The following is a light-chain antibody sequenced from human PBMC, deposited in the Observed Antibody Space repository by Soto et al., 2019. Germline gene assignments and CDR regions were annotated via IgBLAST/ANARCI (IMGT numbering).Light chain of an antibody. J-gene: IGKJ1*01. CDR2: GAS. CDR1: QSVSSNY. CDR3: QQYGTSLRT. V-gene: IGKV3-20*01. Sequence: EIVLAQSPGPLSFSPGERATLSCRASQSVSSNYLAWYQQKPGQAPRLLIYGASSRATGIPDRFSGSGSGTDFTLTISRLEPEDFAVYYCQQYGTSLRTFGQGTKVDIK.